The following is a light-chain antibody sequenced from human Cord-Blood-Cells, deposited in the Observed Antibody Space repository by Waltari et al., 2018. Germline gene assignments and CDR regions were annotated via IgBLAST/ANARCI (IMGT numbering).Light chain of an antibody. V-gene: IGLV2-11*01. Sequence: QSALTQPRSVSGSPGQSVTISCTGTSIDVGGYNYVSWYQQHPGKAPKLMIYDVSKRPSGVPDRFSGSKSGNTASLTISGLQAEYEADYYCCSYAGSYTYVFGTGTKVTVL. CDR3: CSYAGSYTYV. CDR1: SIDVGGYNY. CDR2: DVS. J-gene: IGLJ1*01.